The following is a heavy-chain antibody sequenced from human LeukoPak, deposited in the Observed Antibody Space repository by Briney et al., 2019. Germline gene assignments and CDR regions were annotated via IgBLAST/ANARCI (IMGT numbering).Heavy chain of an antibody. CDR3: ARGYGSGSYHDAFDI. J-gene: IGHJ3*02. D-gene: IGHD3-10*01. CDR2: INSDGSST. Sequence: GGSLRLSCAASGFTFSSYWMHWVRQAPGKGLEWVSRINSDGSSTSYADSVKGRFTISRDNAKNTLYLQMNSLRAEDTAVYYCARGYGSGSYHDAFDIWGQGTMVTVSS. V-gene: IGHV3-74*01. CDR1: GFTFSSYW.